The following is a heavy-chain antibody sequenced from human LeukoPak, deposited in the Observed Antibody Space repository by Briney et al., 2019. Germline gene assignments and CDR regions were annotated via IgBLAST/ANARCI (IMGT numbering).Heavy chain of an antibody. CDR2: IDWDDDK. J-gene: IGHJ4*02. D-gene: IGHD6-13*01. Sequence: SGPTLVNPTQTLTLTCTFSGFSLSTSGMCVSWIRQPPGKALEWLARIDWDDDKYYSTSLKTRLTISKDTSKNQVVLTMTNMDAVDTETYSSERASSCYRGFDYWGQGTLVTVSS. V-gene: IGHV2-70*11. CDR1: GFSLSTSGMC. CDR3: ERASSCYRGFDY.